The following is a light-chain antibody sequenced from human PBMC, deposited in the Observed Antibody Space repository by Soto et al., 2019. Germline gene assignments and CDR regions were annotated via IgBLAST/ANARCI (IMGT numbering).Light chain of an antibody. CDR2: DAS. Sequence: EIVLTQSPGTLSLSPGERATLSCRASQSVSSYLAWYQQKPGQAPRLLIYDASNRATGIPARFSGSGSGTDFTLTISSLEPEDFAVYFCQQRANWLTFGGGTKVHIK. J-gene: IGKJ4*01. CDR1: QSVSSY. CDR3: QQRANWLT. V-gene: IGKV3-11*01.